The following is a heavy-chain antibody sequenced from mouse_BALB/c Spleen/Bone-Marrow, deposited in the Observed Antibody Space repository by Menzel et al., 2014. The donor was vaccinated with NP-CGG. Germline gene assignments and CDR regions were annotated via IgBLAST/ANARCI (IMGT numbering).Heavy chain of an antibody. CDR2: IRNKANGYTT. J-gene: IGHJ3*01. CDR3: ARDYGNYVRFAY. CDR1: GFTFTAYY. Sequence: EVNVVESGGGLVQPGGSLRLSCATSGFTFTAYYMSWVRQPPGKALEWLGFIRNKANGYTTEYSASVKGRFTISRDNSQSILYLQMNTQRAEDSATYYCARDYGNYVRFAYWGQGTLVTVSA. V-gene: IGHV7-3*02. D-gene: IGHD2-1*01.